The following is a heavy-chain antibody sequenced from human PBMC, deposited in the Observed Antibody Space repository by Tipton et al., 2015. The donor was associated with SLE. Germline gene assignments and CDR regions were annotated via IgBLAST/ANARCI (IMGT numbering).Heavy chain of an antibody. CDR1: GFIFDDYA. Sequence: SLRLSCAASGFIFDDYAMHWVRQAPGKGLEWVAHIKGDGSEKNYVDSVKGRFTISRDNARNSLYLQMNSLRDEDTALYYCARTNWLDSWGQGTLVTVSS. V-gene: IGHV3-7*01. CDR3: ARTNWLDS. J-gene: IGHJ5*01. CDR2: IKGDGSEK.